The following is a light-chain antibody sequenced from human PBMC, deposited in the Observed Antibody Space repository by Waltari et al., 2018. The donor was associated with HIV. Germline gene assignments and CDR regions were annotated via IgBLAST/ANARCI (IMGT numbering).Light chain of an antibody. CDR3: QSYDSSLSSYV. V-gene: IGLV1-40*01. Sequence: QSVLTQPPSVSGAPGQRVTISCPGSRSNIGAGFDVPWYQQLPGLAPKPLIYAATNRHSGVPDRFSGSKSGTSASLAITGLQAEDEADYYCQSYDSSLSSYVFASGTRVTVL. J-gene: IGLJ1*01. CDR2: AAT. CDR1: RSNIGAGFD.